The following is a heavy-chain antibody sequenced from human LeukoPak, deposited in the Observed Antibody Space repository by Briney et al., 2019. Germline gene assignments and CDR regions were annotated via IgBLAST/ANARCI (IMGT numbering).Heavy chain of an antibody. D-gene: IGHD1-7*01. CDR2: ISTTGST. V-gene: IGHV4-4*07. J-gene: IGHJ4*02. Sequence: TPSETLSLTCSVSGVAISDYFWSWIRQPAGRDLEWIGRISTTGSTYFNPSLQSRVRMSVDSSKTHFSLRLSSVTAADTAVYYCARSPSTIGWNWGYYFDFWGQGHLVTVSS. CDR1: GVAISDYF. CDR3: ARSPSTIGWNWGYYFDF.